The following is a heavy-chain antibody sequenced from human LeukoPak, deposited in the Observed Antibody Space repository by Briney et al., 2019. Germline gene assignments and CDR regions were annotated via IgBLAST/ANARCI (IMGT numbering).Heavy chain of an antibody. D-gene: IGHD3-3*01. J-gene: IGHJ4*02. CDR1: GFTFSAYA. Sequence: GGSLRLSCAASGFTFSAYAMSWVRQAPGKGLEWVSDFSGNGGSTYYADSVKGRFTISRDNSKNTLYLQVNSLRAEDTAVYYCAKDHDFWSGYSDYWGQGTLVTVSS. CDR3: AKDHDFWSGYSDY. CDR2: FSGNGGST. V-gene: IGHV3-23*01.